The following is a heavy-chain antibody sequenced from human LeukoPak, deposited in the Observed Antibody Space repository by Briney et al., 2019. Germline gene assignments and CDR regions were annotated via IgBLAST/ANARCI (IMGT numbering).Heavy chain of an antibody. CDR2: INSDGSST. V-gene: IGHV3-74*01. J-gene: IGHJ6*02. CDR1: GFTFSSYW. D-gene: IGHD4-11*01. Sequence: GGSLRLSCAASGFTFSSYWMHWVRQAPGKGLVWVSRINSDGSSTSYADSVKGRFTISRDNAENTLYLQMNSLRAEDTAVYYCARDLHDYSINYYYYGMDVWGQGTTVTVSS. CDR3: ARDLHDYSINYYYYGMDV.